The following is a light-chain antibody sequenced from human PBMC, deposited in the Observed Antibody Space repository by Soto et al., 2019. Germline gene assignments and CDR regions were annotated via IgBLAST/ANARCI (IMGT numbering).Light chain of an antibody. Sequence: QSVLTQPPSASGTPGQRVTISCSGSSSNIGSNTVNWYQQLPGTAPKHLIFSNNQRPSGVPDRFSGSKSGTSASLAISGLQPEDEADYCCAAWDDSLSWVFGGGTLLTVL. CDR1: SSNIGSNT. CDR3: AAWDDSLSWV. J-gene: IGLJ3*02. V-gene: IGLV1-44*01. CDR2: SNN.